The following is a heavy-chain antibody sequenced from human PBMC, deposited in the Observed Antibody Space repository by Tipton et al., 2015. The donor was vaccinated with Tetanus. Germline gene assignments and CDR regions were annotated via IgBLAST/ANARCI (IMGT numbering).Heavy chain of an antibody. J-gene: IGHJ5*02. V-gene: IGHV4-34*01. Sequence: GLVKPSETLSLTCEVSGGSSSSFYWSWIRQPPGKGLEWIGEINHRGGTSYNPSLKSRVTISVDTSKNQFSLNMSSVTAADTAVYFCARHLYGYWFDPWGQGTLVTVSS. CDR3: ARHLYGYWFDP. CDR2: INHRGGT. D-gene: IGHD2/OR15-2a*01. CDR1: GGSSSSFY.